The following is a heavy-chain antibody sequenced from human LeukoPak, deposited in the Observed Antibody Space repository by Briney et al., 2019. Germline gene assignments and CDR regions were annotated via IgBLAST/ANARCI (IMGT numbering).Heavy chain of an antibody. CDR2: IKQDGSEK. D-gene: IGHD6-6*01. CDR1: GFTFSSYG. J-gene: IGHJ4*02. Sequence: GGSLRLSCAASGFTFSSYGMSWVRQAPGKGLEWVANIKQDGSEKYYVDSVKGRFTVSRDNAENSLYLQMSSLRAEDTAVYYCARLTQLARGRYWSQGTLVTVSS. CDR3: ARLTQLARGRY. V-gene: IGHV3-7*03.